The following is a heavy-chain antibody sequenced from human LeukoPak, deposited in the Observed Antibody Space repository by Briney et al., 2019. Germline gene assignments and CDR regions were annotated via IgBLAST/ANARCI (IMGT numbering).Heavy chain of an antibody. Sequence: SETLSLTCTVSGGSISSYYWNWLRQPPGKGLEWIGYIYYSGGTNYNPSLKSRVTISVDTSRDQFSLKLSSVTAADTAVYYCAKIAAADTIWGRGTLVTVSS. CDR1: GGSISSYY. V-gene: IGHV4-59*01. CDR3: AKIAAADTI. D-gene: IGHD6-13*01. J-gene: IGHJ4*02. CDR2: IYYSGGT.